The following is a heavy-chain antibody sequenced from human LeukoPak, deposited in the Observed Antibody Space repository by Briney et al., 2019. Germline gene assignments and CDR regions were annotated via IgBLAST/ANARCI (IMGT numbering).Heavy chain of an antibody. CDR1: GFIFSTQW. V-gene: IGHV3-74*01. CDR2: INGDGTST. CDR3: MRGYDI. Sequence: PGGSLGLSCAASGFIFSTQWMHWVRQAPGKGLEWVSGINGDGTSTIYAGSVKGRFTISRDNAKNTLYLQMNSLRADDTAVYYCMRGYDIWGQGTMVTVSS. J-gene: IGHJ3*02.